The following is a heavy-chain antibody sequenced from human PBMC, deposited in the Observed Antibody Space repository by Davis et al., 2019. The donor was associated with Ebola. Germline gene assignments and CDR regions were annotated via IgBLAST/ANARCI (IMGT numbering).Heavy chain of an antibody. J-gene: IGHJ6*02. CDR1: GLTFGDYA. D-gene: IGHD6-13*01. CDR2: IRSKAYGGKA. Sequence: GESLKISCTASGLTFGDYAMNWVRRAPGKGLEWVGFIRSKAYGGKAQYAASVKGRFTISRDDSKSIVYLQMNSLKTEDTALYYCARDLKQPPPSYYYGMDVWGQGTTVTVSS. V-gene: IGHV3-49*04. CDR3: ARDLKQPPPSYYYGMDV.